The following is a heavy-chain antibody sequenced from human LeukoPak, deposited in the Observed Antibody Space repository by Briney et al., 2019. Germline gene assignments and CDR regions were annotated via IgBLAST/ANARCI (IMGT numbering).Heavy chain of an antibody. J-gene: IGHJ6*03. CDR3: ARDRYYVSATRYYMDV. D-gene: IGHD3-10*01. CDR1: DYSISSGDY. Sequence: SETLSLTCTVSDYSISSGDYWGWIRQPPGRGLEWIGSIYPSGNTYYNPSLKSRVTISVDTSKNQISLKLRSVTAADTAVYYCARDRYYVSATRYYMDVWGKGTTVTVSS. CDR2: IYPSGNT. V-gene: IGHV4-38-2*02.